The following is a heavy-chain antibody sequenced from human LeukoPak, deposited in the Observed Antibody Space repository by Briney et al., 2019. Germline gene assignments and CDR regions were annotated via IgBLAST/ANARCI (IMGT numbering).Heavy chain of an antibody. D-gene: IGHD3-22*01. V-gene: IGHV3-23*01. J-gene: IGHJ4*02. CDR2: ISGSGGST. CDR1: GFTFSSYA. Sequence: GGSLRLSCAASGFTFSSYAMSWARQAPGKGLEWVSAISGSGGSTYYADSVKGRFTISRDNSKNTLYLQMNSLRAEDTAVYYCAAFQRYYYDSSGSPQDYWGQGTLVTVSS. CDR3: AAFQRYYYDSSGSPQDY.